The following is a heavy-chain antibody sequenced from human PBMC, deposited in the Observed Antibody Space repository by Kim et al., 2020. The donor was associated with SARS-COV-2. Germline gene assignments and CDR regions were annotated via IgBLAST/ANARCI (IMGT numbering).Heavy chain of an antibody. CDR3: ARVAGDYGMDV. V-gene: IGHV4-59*01. CDR2: T. Sequence: THYNPSLKSRVTISGDTSRSRSSLKLSSVTAADTAVYYCARVAGDYGMDVWGQGTTVTVSS. J-gene: IGHJ6*02. D-gene: IGHD3-10*01.